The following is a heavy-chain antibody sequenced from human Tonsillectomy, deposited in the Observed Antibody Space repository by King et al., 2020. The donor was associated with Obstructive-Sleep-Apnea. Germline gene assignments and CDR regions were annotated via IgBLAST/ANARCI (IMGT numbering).Heavy chain of an antibody. J-gene: IGHJ6*02. CDR2: VYYRGST. Sequence: QLQESGPRLVKPSETLSLTCTVSDGSTSSSHHYWGWIRQPPGKGLEWIGSVYYRGSTYYNPSLKSRVTISVDTSKNQFSLKLSCVTAADTVVYFCARDKSTTTYGMDVWGQGTTVTVSS. D-gene: IGHD5/OR15-5a*01. V-gene: IGHV4-39*07. CDR3: ARDKSTTTYGMDV. CDR1: DGSTSSSHHY.